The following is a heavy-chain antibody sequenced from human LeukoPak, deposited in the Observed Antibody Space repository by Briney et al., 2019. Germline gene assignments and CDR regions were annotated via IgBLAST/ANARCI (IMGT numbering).Heavy chain of an antibody. CDR3: AKRSGYTTGWFFDF. CDR2: ISGSGDNT. D-gene: IGHD6-19*01. V-gene: IGHV3-23*01. CDR1: GFSFSSYA. Sequence: PGGSLTLSCATSGFSFSSYAMSWVRQAPGKGLEWVSSISGSGDNTYYAESVKGRFTISRDNSKNTLFLQMNSLRAQHPPVFYCAKRSGYTTGWFFDFWGQGTLVTVSS. J-gene: IGHJ4*02.